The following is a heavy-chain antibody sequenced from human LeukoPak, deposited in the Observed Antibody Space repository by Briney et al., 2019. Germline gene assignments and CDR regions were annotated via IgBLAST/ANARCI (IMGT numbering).Heavy chain of an antibody. J-gene: IGHJ6*02. CDR3: VAKPAPSSSWFYYYYYGMDV. CDR2: INSDGSST. Sequence: GGSLRLSCAASGFTFSSYWMHWVRQAPGKGLVWVSRINSDGSSTSYADSVKGRFTISRDNAKNTLYLQMNSLRAEDTAVYYCVAKPAPSSSWFYYYYYGMDVWGQGTTVTVSS. CDR1: GFTFSSYW. D-gene: IGHD6-13*01. V-gene: IGHV3-74*01.